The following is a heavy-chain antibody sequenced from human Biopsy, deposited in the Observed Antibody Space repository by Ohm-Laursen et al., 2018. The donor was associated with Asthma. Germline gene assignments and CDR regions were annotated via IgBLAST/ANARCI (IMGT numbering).Heavy chain of an antibody. CDR2: IIPISLTP. Sequence: SVKVSCKCSRDILSSYGFSWVRQAPGQGLEWMGGIIPISLTPSYARRFRGRVTISADEYTRTAYMELSSLRSEDTAVYYCARDPSYFDPSVEGWHLWGQGTMVTVSS. D-gene: IGHD3-22*01. V-gene: IGHV1-69*13. J-gene: IGHJ3*01. CDR3: ARDPSYFDPSVEGWHL. CDR1: RDILSSYG.